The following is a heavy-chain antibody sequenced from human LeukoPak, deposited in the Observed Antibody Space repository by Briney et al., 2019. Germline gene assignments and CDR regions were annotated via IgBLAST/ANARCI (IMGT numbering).Heavy chain of an antibody. V-gene: IGHV1-46*03. D-gene: IGHD2-15*01. CDR3: VREGGCSGGSCYRFDP. CDR2: VTPSDGGT. CDR1: GGTFSSYA. Sequence: ASVKVSCKASGGTFSSYAISWVRQAPGQGLEWMGAVTPSDGGTNYAQKFQGRITMTRDTSTSTVYMDLSSLKPEDTAVYYCVREGGCSGGSCYRFDPWGQGALVTASS. J-gene: IGHJ5*02.